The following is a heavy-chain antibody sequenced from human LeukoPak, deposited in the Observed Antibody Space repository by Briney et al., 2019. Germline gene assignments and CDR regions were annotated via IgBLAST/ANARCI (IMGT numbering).Heavy chain of an antibody. CDR2: IYYSGSA. V-gene: IGHV4-39*07. CDR1: GGSISSSSYY. CDR3: VNSDSSGYYVDY. Sequence: SETLSLTCTVSGGSISSSSYYWGWIRQSPGKGLEWIGSIYYSGSAYYNPSLKSRVTISVDVSKNQFSLKLSSVTAADTAVYYCVNSDSSGYYVDYWGQGTLVTVSS. D-gene: IGHD3-22*01. J-gene: IGHJ4*02.